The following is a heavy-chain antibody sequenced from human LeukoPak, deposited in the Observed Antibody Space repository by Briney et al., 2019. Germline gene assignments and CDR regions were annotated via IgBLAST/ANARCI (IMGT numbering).Heavy chain of an antibody. CDR3: ARGPSGWGSLDS. D-gene: IGHD7-27*01. V-gene: IGHV3-74*01. Sequence: GGSLRLSCAASGFTFSSYWMHWVRQAPGKGLVWVPRINSDGSSTNYADSVKGRFTISRDNAKNTLYLQVKSLRAEDTAVYYCARGPSGWGSLDSWGQGTLVTVSS. J-gene: IGHJ4*02. CDR2: INSDGSST. CDR1: GFTFSSYW.